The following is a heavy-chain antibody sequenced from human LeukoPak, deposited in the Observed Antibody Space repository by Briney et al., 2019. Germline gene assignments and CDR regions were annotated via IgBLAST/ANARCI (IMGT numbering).Heavy chain of an antibody. CDR1: EFTFSSYS. D-gene: IGHD6-13*01. Sequence: GGSLRLSCAASEFTFSSYSINWVRQAPGKGLEWVSSISSTSSYIYYADSVKGRFTISRDNAKNSLYLQMNSLRAEDTAVYYCARDSGSWYVFWGQGTLVTVSS. J-gene: IGHJ4*02. V-gene: IGHV3-21*01. CDR3: ARDSGSWYVF. CDR2: ISSTSSYI.